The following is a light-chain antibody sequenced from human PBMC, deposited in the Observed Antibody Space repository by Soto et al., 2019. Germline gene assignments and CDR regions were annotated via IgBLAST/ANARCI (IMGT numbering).Light chain of an antibody. J-gene: IGKJ2*01. Sequence: DIRMTQSPSSLSASVGDRVTITCRASQSISSYLNWYQQKPGKAPNLLIYGASNLQSGVPLRFSGSGSGTDFTLTISSMQYEDSATYYCQQSYSLPYTFGQGTKLEIK. V-gene: IGKV1-39*01. CDR3: QQSYSLPYT. CDR1: QSISSY. CDR2: GAS.